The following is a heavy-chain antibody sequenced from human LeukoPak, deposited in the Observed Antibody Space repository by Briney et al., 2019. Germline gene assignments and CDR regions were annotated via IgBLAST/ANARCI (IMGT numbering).Heavy chain of an antibody. Sequence: SVKVSCKASGGTFSSYAISWVRQAPGQGLEWMGRIIPILGIANYAQKFQGRVTITADKSTSTAYMELSSLRSEDTAGYYCASTDIVATIRGYYFDYWGQGTLVTVSS. CDR3: ASTDIVATIRGYYFDY. D-gene: IGHD5-12*01. J-gene: IGHJ4*02. CDR2: IIPILGIA. CDR1: GGTFSSYA. V-gene: IGHV1-69*04.